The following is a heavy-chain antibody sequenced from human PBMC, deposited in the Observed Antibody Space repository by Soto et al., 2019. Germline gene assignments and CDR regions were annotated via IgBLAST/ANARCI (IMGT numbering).Heavy chain of an antibody. Sequence: SETLSLTCSVSGDSISTVDYFWAWIRQPPGQALEYIGYIYKSATTYYNPSFGSRVSISLDTSKSQFSLNVTSVTAADTAAYFRARGRSCLTGRCFPNWFDTRGTGTLVATSS. D-gene: IGHD3-16*01. V-gene: IGHV4-30-4*01. CDR1: GDSISTVDYF. CDR3: ARGRSCLTGRCFPNWFDT. J-gene: IGHJ5*01. CDR2: IYKSATT.